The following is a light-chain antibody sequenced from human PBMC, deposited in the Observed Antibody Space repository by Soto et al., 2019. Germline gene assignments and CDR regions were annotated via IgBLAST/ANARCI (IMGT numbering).Light chain of an antibody. CDR3: CSYAGVNTFYV. J-gene: IGLJ1*01. CDR2: GVS. CDR1: SSDVGSYNL. Sequence: QSALTKPASVSGSPGEWITISCTGTSSDVGSYNLVSWYQQHPGKAPKLMIYGVSKRPSGVSDRFSGSKSGDTASLTISGLQAEDEADYYCCSYAGVNTFYVFGTGTKVTVL. V-gene: IGLV2-23*02.